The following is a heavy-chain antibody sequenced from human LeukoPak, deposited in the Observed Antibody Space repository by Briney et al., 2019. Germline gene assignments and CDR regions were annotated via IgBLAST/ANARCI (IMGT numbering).Heavy chain of an antibody. J-gene: IGHJ5*02. Sequence: PGASVKVSCKASGYTFTSYGISWVRQAPGQGLEWMGWISAYNGNTNYAQKLQGRVTMTTDTSTSTAYMELRSLRSDDTAVYYCARDVFVGDSSGSGIVLRWFDPWGQGTLVTVSS. CDR3: ARDVFVGDSSGSGIVLRWFDP. D-gene: IGHD1-26*01. V-gene: IGHV1-18*01. CDR2: ISAYNGNT. CDR1: GYTFTSYG.